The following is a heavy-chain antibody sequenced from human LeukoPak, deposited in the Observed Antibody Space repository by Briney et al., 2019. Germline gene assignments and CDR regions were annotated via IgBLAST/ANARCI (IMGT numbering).Heavy chain of an antibody. D-gene: IGHD5-18*01. CDR3: AKASGYNYGYGDY. CDR2: ISGSGGST. CDR1: GFTFSSYA. V-gene: IGHV3-23*01. Sequence: GGSLRLSCAASGFTFSSYAMSWVRQAPGKGLEWVSAISGSGGSTYYVDSVKGRFTISRDDSKNTLFLQMNSLRAEDTAVYYCAKASGYNYGYGDYWGQGTLVTVSS. J-gene: IGHJ4*02.